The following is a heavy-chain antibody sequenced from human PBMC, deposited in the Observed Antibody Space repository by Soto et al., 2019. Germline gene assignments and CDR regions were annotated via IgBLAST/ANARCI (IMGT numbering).Heavy chain of an antibody. D-gene: IGHD3-22*01. CDR1: GGTFSSYA. CDR2: IIPIFGTP. V-gene: IGHV1-69*01. J-gene: IGHJ3*02. CDR3: ASRVGSSGYYYGVDAFDI. Sequence: QVQLVQSGAEVKKPGSSVKVSCKASGGTFSSYAISWVRQAPGQGLEWMGGIIPIFGTPNYAQKFQGRVTITADESTSTAYMELSSLRSEDTAVYYCASRVGSSGYYYGVDAFDIWGQATMVTVSS.